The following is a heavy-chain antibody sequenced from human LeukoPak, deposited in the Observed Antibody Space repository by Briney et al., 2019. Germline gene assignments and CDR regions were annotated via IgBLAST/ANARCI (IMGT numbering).Heavy chain of an antibody. J-gene: IGHJ5*02. CDR2: IYYSGST. V-gene: IGHV4-59*12. CDR3: ARVRGYSYGFNWFDP. Sequence: PSETLSLTCTVSGGSISSYYWSWIRQPPGKGLEWIGYIYYSGSTNYNPSLKSRVTISVDTSKNQFSVKLSSVTAADTAVYYCARVRGYSYGFNWFDPWGQGTLVTVSS. D-gene: IGHD5-18*01. CDR1: GGSISSYY.